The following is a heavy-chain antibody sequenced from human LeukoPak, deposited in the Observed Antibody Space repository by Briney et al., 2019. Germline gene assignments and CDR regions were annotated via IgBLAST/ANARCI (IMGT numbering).Heavy chain of an antibody. D-gene: IGHD2-2*01. CDR2: IIPIFGTA. V-gene: IGHV1-69*13. J-gene: IGHJ4*02. CDR3: ARGDCSSTSCYPNY. Sequence: SVKVSCKAAGGTFSSYAISWVRQAPGQGLEWMGGIIPIFGTANYAQKFQGRVTITADESTSTAYMQLSSLRSEDTAVYYCARGDCSSTSCYPNYWGQGTLVTVSS. CDR1: GGTFSSYA.